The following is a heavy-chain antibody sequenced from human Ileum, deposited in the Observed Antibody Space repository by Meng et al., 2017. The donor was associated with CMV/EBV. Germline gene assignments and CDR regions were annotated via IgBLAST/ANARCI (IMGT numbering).Heavy chain of an antibody. CDR3: VRVAGWRFDN. CDR1: GYTFAIYG. V-gene: IGHV1-3*01. D-gene: IGHD5-24*01. Sequence: KGSCKASGYTFAIYGIHWVRQAPGQRLEWMGWVNPGNGKTKYSKEFQGRVTITRETSATTVHMELSSLRSDDTAIYYCVRVAGWRFDNWGQGTLVTVSS. J-gene: IGHJ4*02. CDR2: VNPGNGKT.